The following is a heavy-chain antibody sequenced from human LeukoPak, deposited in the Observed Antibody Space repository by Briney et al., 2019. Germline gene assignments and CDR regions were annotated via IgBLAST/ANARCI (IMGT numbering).Heavy chain of an antibody. D-gene: IGHD3-10*01. V-gene: IGHV3-7*02. Sequence: PGGSLRLSCAASGSTFSSYWMSWVRQAPGKGLEWVAHIKQDGSERYYVDSVKGRFTISRDNAKNSLFLQMNSLRADDTALYYCAKFYYSSGNYQGFDYWGQGTLVTVSS. CDR3: AKFYYSSGNYQGFDY. CDR2: IKQDGSER. J-gene: IGHJ4*02. CDR1: GSTFSSYW.